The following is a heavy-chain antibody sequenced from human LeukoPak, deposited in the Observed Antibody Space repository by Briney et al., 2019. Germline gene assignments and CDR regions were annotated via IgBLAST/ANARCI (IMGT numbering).Heavy chain of an antibody. CDR2: ISTDSVFT. D-gene: IGHD3-10*01. CDR3: ARESHGTGDQ. CDR1: GFSFRDYY. Sequence: GGSLRLSCAASGFSFRDYYMSWIRQAPGKGLEWLSFISTDSVFTNYADPVKGRFTVSRDNAKNSLYLQLNSLRAEDTAVYYCARESHGTGDQWGQGTLVTVSS. V-gene: IGHV3-11*05. J-gene: IGHJ4*02.